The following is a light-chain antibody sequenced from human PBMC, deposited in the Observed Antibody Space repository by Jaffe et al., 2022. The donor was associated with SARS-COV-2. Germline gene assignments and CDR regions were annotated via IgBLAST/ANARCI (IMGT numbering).Light chain of an antibody. Sequence: EIVLTQSPATLSLSPGERATLSCRASQSVSSYLAWYQQKPGQAPRLLMYDASNRATGIPARFSGSGSGTDFTLTISSLEPEDFAVYYCQQRSNWPWTFGQGTNVEIK. CDR2: DAS. CDR3: QQRSNWPWT. V-gene: IGKV3-11*01. J-gene: IGKJ1*01. CDR1: QSVSSY.